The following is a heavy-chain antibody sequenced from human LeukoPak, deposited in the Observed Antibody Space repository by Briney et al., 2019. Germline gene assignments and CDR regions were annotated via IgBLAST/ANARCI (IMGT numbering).Heavy chain of an antibody. Sequence: GGSLRLSCAASGFTFSRFAMSWVRQAPGKGLEWVANIKQDGSEKYYVDSVKGRFTISRDNAKNSLYLQMNSLRAEDTAVYYCARGGPAAGRFDYWGQGTLVTVSS. D-gene: IGHD6-13*01. V-gene: IGHV3-7*01. J-gene: IGHJ4*02. CDR3: ARGGPAAGRFDY. CDR1: GFTFSRFA. CDR2: IKQDGSEK.